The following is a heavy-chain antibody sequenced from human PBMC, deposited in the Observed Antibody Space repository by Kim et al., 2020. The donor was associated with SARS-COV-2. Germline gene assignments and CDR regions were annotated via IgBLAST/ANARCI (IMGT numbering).Heavy chain of an antibody. D-gene: IGHD2-15*01. J-gene: IGHJ4*02. V-gene: IGHV3-73*01. CDR2: LRDRANTYAT. CDR1: GFILSGSA. Sequence: GSLRLSCAASGFILSGSALHWVRQASGKGLEWVGRLRDRANTYATAYIASVKGRFTISRDDSKNTAYLQMNSLEIEDTAVYYCARGYCSGGICYHLDYWGQGTLVTVSS. CDR3: ARGYCSGGICYHLDY.